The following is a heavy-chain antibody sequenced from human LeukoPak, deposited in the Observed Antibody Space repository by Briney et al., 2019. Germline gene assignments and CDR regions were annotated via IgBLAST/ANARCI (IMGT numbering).Heavy chain of an antibody. CDR1: GGTFSSYA. V-gene: IGHV1-69*04. CDR2: IIPILGIA. Sequence: SVTVSFKASGGTFSSYAIRWVRQAPGQGLEWMGRIIPILGIANYAQKFQGRVTITADKSTSTAYMELSSLRSEDTAVYYCTSFSSPEDYWGQGTLVTVSS. CDR3: TSFSSPEDY. D-gene: IGHD1-14*01. J-gene: IGHJ4*02.